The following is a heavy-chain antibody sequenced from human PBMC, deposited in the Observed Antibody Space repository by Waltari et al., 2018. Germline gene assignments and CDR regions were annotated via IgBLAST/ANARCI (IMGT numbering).Heavy chain of an antibody. D-gene: IGHD2-2*01. CDR3: ASGHTRRSDY. V-gene: IGHV3-21*01. CDR1: GFTFSSYS. CDR2: ISSISSYR. J-gene: IGHJ4*02. Sequence: EVQLVESGGGLVKPGGSLRLSCAASGFTFSSYSMNWVRQAPGRGLEWVSVISSISSYRHKGDSVKGRFTSSRGNAKNSLYLQMNSLRAEDTAVYYCASGHTRRSDYWGQGTLVTVSS.